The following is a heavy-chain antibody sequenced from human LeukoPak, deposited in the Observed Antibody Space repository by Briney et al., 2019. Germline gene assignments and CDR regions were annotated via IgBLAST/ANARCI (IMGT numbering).Heavy chain of an antibody. CDR3: AGHFVRGVITSSPDY. J-gene: IGHJ4*02. CDR1: GYTFTSYG. D-gene: IGHD3-10*01. V-gene: IGHV1-18*01. Sequence: ASVKVSCKASGYTFTSYGISWVRQAPGQGLEWMGWISAYNGNTNCAQKLQGRVTMTTDTSTSTAYMELRSLRSDDTAVYYCAGHFVRGVITSSPDYWGQGTLVTVSS. CDR2: ISAYNGNT.